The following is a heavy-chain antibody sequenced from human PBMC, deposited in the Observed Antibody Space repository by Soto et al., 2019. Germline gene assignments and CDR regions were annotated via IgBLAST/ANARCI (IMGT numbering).Heavy chain of an antibody. CDR1: GGTFSSYA. V-gene: IGHV1-69*13. Sequence: GASVKVSCKASGGTFSSYAISWVRQAPGQGLEWMGGIIPIFGTANYAQKFQGRVTITADESTSTAYMELSSLRSEDTAVYYCARQIVTIFGVENWFDPWGQGTLVTVSS. D-gene: IGHD3-3*01. J-gene: IGHJ5*02. CDR3: ARQIVTIFGVENWFDP. CDR2: IIPIFGTA.